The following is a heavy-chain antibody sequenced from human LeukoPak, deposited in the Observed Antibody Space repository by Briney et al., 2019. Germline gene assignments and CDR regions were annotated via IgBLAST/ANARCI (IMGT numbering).Heavy chain of an antibody. CDR1: GSTVSSNY. Sequence: GGSLRLSCAASGSTVSSNYMTWVRQAPGKGLEWVSVIHKNAITYYADTVKGRFTISRDNSKNMLYLQMNSLRAEDTAVYYCARSLRVRGVPDYMDVWGKGTTVTISS. D-gene: IGHD3-10*01. CDR2: IHKNAIT. J-gene: IGHJ6*03. V-gene: IGHV3-53*01. CDR3: ARSLRVRGVPDYMDV.